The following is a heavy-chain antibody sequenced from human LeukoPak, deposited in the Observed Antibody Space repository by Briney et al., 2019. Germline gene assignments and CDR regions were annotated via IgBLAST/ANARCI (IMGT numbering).Heavy chain of an antibody. CDR1: GGSFSGYY. Sequence: SETLSLTCAVYGGSFSGYYWSWIRQPPGKGLEWLGEINHSGSANYNPSLKSRVTISVDTSKNQFSLKLSSVTAADTAVYYCARSGYYDSSGYYYPHFDYWGQGTLVTVSS. CDR2: INHSGSA. V-gene: IGHV4-34*01. CDR3: ARSGYYDSSGYYYPHFDY. J-gene: IGHJ4*02. D-gene: IGHD3-22*01.